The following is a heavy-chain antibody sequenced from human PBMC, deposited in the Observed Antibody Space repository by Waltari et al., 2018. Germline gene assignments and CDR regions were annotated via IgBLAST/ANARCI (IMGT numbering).Heavy chain of an antibody. Sequence: QVQLVESGGGVVQPGRSLRLSCAASGFTFSSYGMHWVRKAPGKGLEWVAVIWYDGSNKYYADSVKGRFTISRDNSKNTLYLQMNSLRAEDTAVYYCARDRSSSWNYYYYYYGMDVWGQGTTVTVSS. D-gene: IGHD6-13*01. J-gene: IGHJ6*02. CDR1: GFTFSSYG. CDR2: IWYDGSNK. V-gene: IGHV3-33*01. CDR3: ARDRSSSWNYYYYYYGMDV.